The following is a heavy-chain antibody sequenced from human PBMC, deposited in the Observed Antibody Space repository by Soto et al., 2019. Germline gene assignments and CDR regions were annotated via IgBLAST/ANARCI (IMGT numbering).Heavy chain of an antibody. D-gene: IGHD3-22*01. J-gene: IGHJ4*02. CDR1: GGSISSYY. V-gene: IGHV4-59*08. CDR3: ARQVVDYYDSSGPIDY. CDR2: IYYSGST. Sequence: SETLSLTCTVSGGSISSYYWSWIRQPPGKGLEWIGYIYYSGSTNYNPSLKSRVTISVDTSKNQFSLKLSSVTAADTAVYYCARQVVDYYDSSGPIDYWGQGTLVTVSS.